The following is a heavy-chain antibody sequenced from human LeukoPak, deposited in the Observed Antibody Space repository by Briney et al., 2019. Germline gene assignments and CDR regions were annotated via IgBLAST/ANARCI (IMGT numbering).Heavy chain of an antibody. J-gene: IGHJ4*02. V-gene: IGHV3-11*06. Sequence: GGSLRLSCAASGFSFSDYYVSWIRQAPGKGLEWISYITNGGKYTNYADSVKGRFTISRDNAKRSLYLQMDSLRVEDTAVYYCAKDTYSTSPYYFDYWGQGTLVTVSS. CDR1: GFSFSDYY. CDR2: ITNGGKYT. CDR3: AKDTYSTSPYYFDY. D-gene: IGHD1-26*01.